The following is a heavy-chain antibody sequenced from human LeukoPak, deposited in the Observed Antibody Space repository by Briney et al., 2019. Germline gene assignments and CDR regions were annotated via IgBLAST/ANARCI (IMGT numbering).Heavy chain of an antibody. CDR1: GFTFSSYA. D-gene: IGHD6-19*01. CDR2: ISGSGGNT. V-gene: IGHV3-23*01. J-gene: IGHJ4*02. Sequence: PGGSLRLSCAASGFTFSSYAMSWVRQAPGKGLEWVSGISGSGGNTYYADSVKGRLTISRDNSKNTLYLQMNSLRAEDTAVYYCAKDGYSSAWYEYYFDYWGQGTLVTVSS. CDR3: AKDGYSSAWYEYYFDY.